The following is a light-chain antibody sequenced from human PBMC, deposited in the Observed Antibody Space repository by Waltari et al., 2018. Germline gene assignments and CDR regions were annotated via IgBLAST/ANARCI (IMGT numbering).Light chain of an antibody. CDR2: KAS. CDR1: QRITIW. J-gene: IGKJ2*01. Sequence: IQQTQSPSTPSASIGDRVTITCRASQRITIWLAWYQQKPGKAPKLLIYKASTLEGGVPSRFSGSGSGTEFTLTISSLQPDDFATYHCQQYNSYPYTFGQGTKLEIK. CDR3: QQYNSYPYT. V-gene: IGKV1-5*03.